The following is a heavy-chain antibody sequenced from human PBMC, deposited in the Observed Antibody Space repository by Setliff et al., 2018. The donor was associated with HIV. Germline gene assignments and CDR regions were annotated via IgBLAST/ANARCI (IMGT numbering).Heavy chain of an antibody. CDR2: IYGSGST. J-gene: IGHJ4*02. CDR3: ARRIHLWPRRFWYFDY. V-gene: IGHV4-4*09. CDR1: GDSIGTYS. Sequence: PSETLSLTCAVSGDSIGTYSWHWLRQPPGKGLEWIGYIYGSGSTGYNPSLTSRVTMSTDTPNNRFALTLTSVTAADTAVYYCARRIHLWPRRFWYFDYWGQGTLVTVSS. D-gene: IGHD5-18*01.